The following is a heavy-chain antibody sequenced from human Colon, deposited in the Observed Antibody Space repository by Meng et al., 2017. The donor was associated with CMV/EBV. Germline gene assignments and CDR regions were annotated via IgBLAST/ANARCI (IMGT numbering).Heavy chain of an antibody. CDR1: SGSIGNYY. CDR2: IYSTGIN. CDR3: ARGPELFSSPWSLAY. J-gene: IGHJ4*02. Sequence: QVHLQESGPGLVKPSETLSLTCTVSSGSIGNYYWSWIRQPPGKGLEWIGNIYSTGINNYNPSIKSRVTLSVDTSKNQISLKMTSVTAADTAIYYCARGPELFSSPWSLAYWGQGALVTVSS. V-gene: IGHV4-59*01. D-gene: IGHD6-13*01.